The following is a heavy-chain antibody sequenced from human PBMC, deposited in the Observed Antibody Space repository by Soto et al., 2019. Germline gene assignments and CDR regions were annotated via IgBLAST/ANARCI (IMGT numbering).Heavy chain of an antibody. V-gene: IGHV3-23*01. CDR2: ISGSGGST. Sequence: EVQLLESGGGLVQPGGSLRLSCAASGFTFSSYAMSWVRQAPGKGLDWVSAISGSGGSTYYADSVKGRFTISRDNSKNTLYLQMNSLRAEDTAVYYCAKDGGYSYGPPGYWGQGTLVTVSS. CDR3: AKDGGYSYGPPGY. D-gene: IGHD5-18*01. J-gene: IGHJ4*02. CDR1: GFTFSSYA.